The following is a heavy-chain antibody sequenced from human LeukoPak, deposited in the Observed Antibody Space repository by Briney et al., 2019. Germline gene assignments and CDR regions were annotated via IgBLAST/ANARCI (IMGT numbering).Heavy chain of an antibody. D-gene: IGHD4-23*01. V-gene: IGHV1-2*02. CDR1: GYTFTGYY. Sequence: ASVKVSCMASGYTFTGYYIHWVRQAPGQGLEWMGWINPNSGGTNYAQKFQGRVTMTRDTSISTAYMELSRLRSDDTAVYYCARDTRTTVVTPPGDYWGQGTLVTVSS. CDR2: INPNSGGT. J-gene: IGHJ4*02. CDR3: ARDTRTTVVTPPGDY.